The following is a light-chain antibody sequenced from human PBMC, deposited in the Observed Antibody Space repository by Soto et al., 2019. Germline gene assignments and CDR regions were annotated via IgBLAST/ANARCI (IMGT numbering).Light chain of an antibody. CDR3: QQRFNWPT. CDR2: DAS. CDR1: QSVSRY. J-gene: IGKJ1*01. Sequence: EIVLTQSPATLSLSPGQRATLSCRASQSVSRYLAWYQQKPGQSPRLLIYDASNRATGIPARFSGSGSGTDFTLTISSLEPEDFAVYYCQQRFNWPTFGQGTKVEIK. V-gene: IGKV3-11*01.